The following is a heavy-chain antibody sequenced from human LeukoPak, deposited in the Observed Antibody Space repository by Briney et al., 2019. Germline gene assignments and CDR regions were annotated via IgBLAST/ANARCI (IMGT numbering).Heavy chain of an antibody. J-gene: IGHJ4*02. CDR3: AKDFSAVIVVVHLDH. CDR1: GFTFSSYG. Sequence: GGSLRLSCAASGFTFSSYGMSWVRQAPGKGLEWVSAISGSGGSTNYADSVKGRFTISRDNSKNTLYLQMSSLRVEDTAVYYCAKDFSAVIVVVHLDHWGQGTLVTVSS. V-gene: IGHV3-23*01. D-gene: IGHD3-22*01. CDR2: ISGSGGST.